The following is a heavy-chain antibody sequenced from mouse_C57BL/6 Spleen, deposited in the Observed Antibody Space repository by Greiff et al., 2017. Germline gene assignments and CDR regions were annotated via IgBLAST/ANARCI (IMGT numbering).Heavy chain of an antibody. CDR1: GFNIKNTY. V-gene: IGHV14-3*01. CDR3: ARDYYDYDGGYYYAMDY. D-gene: IGHD2-4*01. CDR2: IDPANGNT. J-gene: IGHJ4*01. Sequence: VHVKQSVAELVRPGASVKLSCTASGFNIKNTYMHWVKQRPEQGLEWIGRIDPANGNTKYAPKFQGKATITADTSSNTAYLQLSSLTSEDTAIYYCARDYYDYDGGYYYAMDYWGQGTSVTVSS.